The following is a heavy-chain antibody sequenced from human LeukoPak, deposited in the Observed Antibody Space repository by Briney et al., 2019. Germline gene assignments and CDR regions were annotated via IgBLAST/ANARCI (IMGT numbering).Heavy chain of an antibody. CDR1: GFTFSSYE. CDR3: ARLYGDFDY. Sequence: GGSLRLSCAASGFTFSSYEMNWVRQAPGKGLEWVSYISSSGSTIYYADSVKGRFTISRDNAKNSLYLQMNSLRAEGTAVYYCARLYGDFDYWGQGTLVTVYS. J-gene: IGHJ4*02. V-gene: IGHV3-48*03. CDR2: ISSSGSTI. D-gene: IGHD4-17*01.